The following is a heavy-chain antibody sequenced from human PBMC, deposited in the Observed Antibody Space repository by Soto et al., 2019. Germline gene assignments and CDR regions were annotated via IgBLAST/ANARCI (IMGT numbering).Heavy chain of an antibody. CDR3: ARAPPPDLMQLGGMDV. Sequence: QVQLVQSGSEVKKPGASVKVSCKASGYTFTSYAMHWVRQAPGHRLEWMGWINAGNGNTKYSQKFQGRVTITRDTSASTAYMELSSLRSEDTAVYYCARAPPPDLMQLGGMDVWGQGTTVTVSS. J-gene: IGHJ6*02. CDR2: INAGNGNT. V-gene: IGHV1-3*01. D-gene: IGHD6-13*01. CDR1: GYTFTSYA.